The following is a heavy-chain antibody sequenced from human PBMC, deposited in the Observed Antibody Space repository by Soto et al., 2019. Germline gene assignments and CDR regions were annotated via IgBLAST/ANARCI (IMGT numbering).Heavy chain of an antibody. D-gene: IGHD2-15*01. Sequence: QVQLVQSGAEVKKPGSSVKVSCKASGGTFSSYTISWVRQAPGQGLEWMGRIIPILGIANYAQKFQGRVTITADKSTSTAYMELSSLRSEDTAVYYCAREGPLDHGYCSGGSCYDAHYYFDYWGQGTLVTVSS. J-gene: IGHJ4*02. CDR2: IIPILGIA. CDR3: AREGPLDHGYCSGGSCYDAHYYFDY. V-gene: IGHV1-69*02. CDR1: GGTFSSYT.